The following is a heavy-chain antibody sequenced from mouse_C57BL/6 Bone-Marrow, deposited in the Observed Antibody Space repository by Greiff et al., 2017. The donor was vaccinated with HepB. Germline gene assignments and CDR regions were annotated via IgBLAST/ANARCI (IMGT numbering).Heavy chain of an antibody. CDR3: ARQNWDFWYFDV. V-gene: IGHV1-82*01. CDR2: IYPGDGDT. J-gene: IGHJ1*03. D-gene: IGHD4-1*01. CDR1: GYAFSSSW. Sequence: VKLMESGPELVKPGASVKISCKASGYAFSSSWMNWVKQRPGKGLEWIGRIYPGDGDTNYNGKFKGKATLTADKSSSTAYMQLSSLTSEDSAVYFCARQNWDFWYFDVWGTGTTVTVSS.